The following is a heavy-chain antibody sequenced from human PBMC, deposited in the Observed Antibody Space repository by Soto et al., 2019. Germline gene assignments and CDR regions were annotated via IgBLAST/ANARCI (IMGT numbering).Heavy chain of an antibody. V-gene: IGHV1-3*01. CDR1: GFTFGDNL. CDR2: INPDNGNT. J-gene: IGHJ3*01. CDR3: ARDILSVGPLADDAFDV. D-gene: IGHD2-8*02. Sequence: QVQLVQSGAEVRKPGASVNISCWASGFTFGDNLINWVRQAPGQSLEWMGWINPDNGNTNYSQTFQGRVTISRHASSSMAYVEGTGLTSDDPAVYYCARDILSVGPLADDAFDVWGQGTMVTVSS.